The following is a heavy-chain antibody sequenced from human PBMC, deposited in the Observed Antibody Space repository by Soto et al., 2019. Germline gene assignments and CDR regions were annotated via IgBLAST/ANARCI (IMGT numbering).Heavy chain of an antibody. J-gene: IGHJ4*02. CDR2: ISYIGST. Sequence: SETLSLTCTVSGCSISTFYWSWVRQPPGKGLEWIGYISYIGSTNYNPSLKSRVTISVDTSKNQFSLKLSSVTAADTAVYYCARTQKSGLSPYSVSFDYWGQGTLVTVSS. D-gene: IGHD2-15*01. V-gene: IGHV4-59*01. CDR1: GCSISTFY. CDR3: ARTQKSGLSPYSVSFDY.